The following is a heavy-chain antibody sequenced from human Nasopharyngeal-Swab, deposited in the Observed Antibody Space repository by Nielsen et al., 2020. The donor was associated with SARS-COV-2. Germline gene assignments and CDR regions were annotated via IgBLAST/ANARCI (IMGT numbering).Heavy chain of an antibody. V-gene: IGHV7-4-1*02. Sequence: WVRQAPGQGLEWMGWSDTNTGNPTYAQGFTGRFVFSLDISVRTAYLQISSLKAEDTAMYYCATGLLGYTYAFGNWGQGTLVTVSS. J-gene: IGHJ4*02. CDR3: ATGLLGYTYAFGN. D-gene: IGHD5-18*01. CDR2: SDTNTGNP.